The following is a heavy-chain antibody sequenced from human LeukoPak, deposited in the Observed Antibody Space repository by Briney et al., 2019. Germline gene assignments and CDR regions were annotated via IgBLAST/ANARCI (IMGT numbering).Heavy chain of an antibody. CDR2: ISSSSSYI. D-gene: IGHD3-22*01. CDR3: ARDAYYYDSSGPITPSGY. J-gene: IGHJ4*02. CDR1: GFTFSSYS. Sequence: PGGSLRLSCAASGFTFSSYSMNWVRQAPGKGLEWVSSISSSSSYIYYADSVKGRFTISRDNAKNSLYLQMNSLRAEDTAVYYCARDAYYYDSSGPITPSGYWGQGTLVTVSS. V-gene: IGHV3-21*01.